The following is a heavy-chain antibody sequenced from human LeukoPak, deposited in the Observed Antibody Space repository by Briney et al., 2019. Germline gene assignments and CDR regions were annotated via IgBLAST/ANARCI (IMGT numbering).Heavy chain of an antibody. V-gene: IGHV4-34*01. D-gene: IGHD3-16*02. CDR3: ARGRSDDYVWGSYRYDY. Sequence: SETLSLTCTVSGGSISGYYWSWIRQPPGKGLEWIGEINHSGSTNYNPSLKSRVTISVDTSKNQFSLKLSSVTAADTAVYYCARGRSDDYVWGSYRYDYWGQGTLVTVSS. CDR1: GGSISGYY. CDR2: INHSGST. J-gene: IGHJ4*02.